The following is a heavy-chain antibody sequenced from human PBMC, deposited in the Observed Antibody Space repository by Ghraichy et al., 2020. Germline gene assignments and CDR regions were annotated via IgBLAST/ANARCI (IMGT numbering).Heavy chain of an antibody. J-gene: IGHJ5*02. CDR2: IYYSGTT. CDR1: GDFISSYY. D-gene: IGHD1-1*01. CDR3: ARGPEHQLLRGWFDP. Sequence: SETLSLTCTVSGDFISSYYWNWIRQPPGKGLEWIGYIYYSGTTNYNPSLKSRVIISVDTSKNQFSLKLSSVTAADTAVYYCARGPEHQLLRGWFDPWGQGTLVTVSS. V-gene: IGHV4-59*01.